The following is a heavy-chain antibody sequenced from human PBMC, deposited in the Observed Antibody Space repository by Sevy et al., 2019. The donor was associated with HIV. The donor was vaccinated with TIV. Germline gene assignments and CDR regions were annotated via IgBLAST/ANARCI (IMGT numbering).Heavy chain of an antibody. CDR3: ASKRGYNHGPFDY. CDR1: DGSISSSETY. J-gene: IGHJ4*02. V-gene: IGHV4-30-4*08. Sequence: SETLSLTCTVSDGSISSSETYWSWIRQSPGGGLEWIGYIHYTGGTYYNPFLKDRVAMSVDTSERQFSLRLSLLTAADTAVYFCASKRGYNHGPFDYWGQGTLVTVSS. D-gene: IGHD5-12*01. CDR2: IHYTGGT.